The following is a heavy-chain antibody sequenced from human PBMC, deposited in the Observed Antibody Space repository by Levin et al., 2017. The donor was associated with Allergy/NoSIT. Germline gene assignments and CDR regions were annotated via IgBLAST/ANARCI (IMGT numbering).Heavy chain of an antibody. V-gene: IGHV4-39*01. CDR1: GGSISSSSYY. CDR3: ASPGKGYCSGGSCYSFDY. D-gene: IGHD2-15*01. Sequence: SETLSLTCTVSGGSISSSSYYWGWIRQPPGKGLEWIGSIYYSGSTYYNPSLKSRVTISVDTSKNQFSLKLSSVTAADTAVYYCASPGKGYCSGGSCYSFDYWGQGTLVTVSS. CDR2: IYYSGST. J-gene: IGHJ4*02.